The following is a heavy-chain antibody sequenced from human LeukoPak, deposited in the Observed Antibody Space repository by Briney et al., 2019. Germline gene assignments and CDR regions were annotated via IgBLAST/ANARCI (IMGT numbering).Heavy chain of an antibody. D-gene: IGHD3-16*01. J-gene: IGHJ6*03. V-gene: IGHV1-2*02. Sequence: ASVKFSCKASGYTFTGYYMHCVRQAPGQGLEWMGWINPNSGGTNYAQKFQGRVTMTRDTSISTAYMELSRLRSDDTAVYYCARVVFPTFGGDGYYYYMDVWGKGTTVTVSS. CDR2: INPNSGGT. CDR3: ARVVFPTFGGDGYYYYMDV. CDR1: GYTFTGYY.